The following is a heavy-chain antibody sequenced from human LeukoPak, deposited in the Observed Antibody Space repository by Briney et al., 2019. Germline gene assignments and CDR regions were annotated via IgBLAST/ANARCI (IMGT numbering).Heavy chain of an antibody. Sequence: PGGSLRLSCVASGFTFSSYAMSWVRQAPGKGLEWVSVISGSGGSTYYADSVKGRFTISRDNSKNTLYLQMNSLRAEDTAVYYCAKGSDYGDSDFDYWGQGTLVTVSS. D-gene: IGHD4-17*01. V-gene: IGHV3-23*01. CDR2: ISGSGGST. CDR3: AKGSDYGDSDFDY. J-gene: IGHJ4*02. CDR1: GFTFSSYA.